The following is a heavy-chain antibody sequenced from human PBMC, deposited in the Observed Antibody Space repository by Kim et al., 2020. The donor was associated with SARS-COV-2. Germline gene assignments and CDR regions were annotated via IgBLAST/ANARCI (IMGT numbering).Heavy chain of an antibody. Sequence: SVKVSCKASGGTFSSYAISWVRQAPGQGLEWMGGIIPIFGTANYAQKFQGRVTITADKSTSTAYMELSSLRSEDTAVYYCATPWKVVAASYYYYYGMDVWGQGTTVTVSS. D-gene: IGHD2-15*01. CDR1: GGTFSSYA. J-gene: IGHJ6*02. CDR2: IIPIFGTA. V-gene: IGHV1-69*06. CDR3: ATPWKVVAASYYYYYGMDV.